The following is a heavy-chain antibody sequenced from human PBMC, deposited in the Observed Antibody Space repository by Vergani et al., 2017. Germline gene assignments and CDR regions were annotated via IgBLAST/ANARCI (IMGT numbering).Heavy chain of an antibody. J-gene: IGHJ3*02. D-gene: IGHD6-19*01. CDR1: GFTFSSYW. V-gene: IGHV3-7*03. CDR3: ARAGQWLAHAFDI. CDR2: IKQDGSEK. Sequence: EVQLVESGGGLVQPGGSLRLSCAASGFTFSSYWMSWVRQGPGKGLEWVANIKQDGSEKYYVDSVKGRFTISRDNAKNSLYLQMNSLRAEDTAVYYCARAGQWLAHAFDIWGQGTMVTVSS.